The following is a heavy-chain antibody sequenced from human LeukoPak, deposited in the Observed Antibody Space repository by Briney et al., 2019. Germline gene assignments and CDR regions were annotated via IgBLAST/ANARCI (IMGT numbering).Heavy chain of an antibody. CDR1: GFTFDDYG. Sequence: PGGSLRLSCAASGFTFDDYGMSWVRHAPGKGLEWVSGINWNGGSTGYADSVKGRFTISRDNAKNSLYLQMNSLRAEDTALYYCARGSFVQLERHQPIDYWGQGTLVTVSS. CDR3: ARGSFVQLERHQPIDY. D-gene: IGHD1-1*01. V-gene: IGHV3-20*04. CDR2: INWNGGST. J-gene: IGHJ4*02.